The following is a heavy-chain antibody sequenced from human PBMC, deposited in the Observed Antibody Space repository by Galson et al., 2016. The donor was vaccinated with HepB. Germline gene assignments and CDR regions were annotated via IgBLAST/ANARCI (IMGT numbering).Heavy chain of an antibody. V-gene: IGHV3-7*04. J-gene: IGHJ2*01. CDR1: GFTFNNYW. Sequence: SLRLSCAASGFTFNNYWMTWVRQAPGRGLEWVANIKEDGSDKHYVDSVRGRFTIARDNAKNSVYLQLNSVTPEDTAVYYCARRGSKEKGYFDLWGRGTLVTVSS. CDR2: IKEDGSDK. CDR3: ARRGSKEKGYFDL. D-gene: IGHD6-13*01.